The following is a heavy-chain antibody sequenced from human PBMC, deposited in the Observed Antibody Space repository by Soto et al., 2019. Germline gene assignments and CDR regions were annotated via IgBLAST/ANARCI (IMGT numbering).Heavy chain of an antibody. CDR3: TQDGGSRDWLTVN. CDR1: GFTFTSYA. CDR2: ITGGGDNT. Sequence: EVQLLEPGGDLVQPGGSLRLSCAASGFTFTSYAMSWIRQAPGKGLEWVSAITGGGDNTYYADSVKGRFTISRDNSKNTLYLQMNSLRAEDTAFYYCTQDGGSRDWLTVNWGQGTLVTVSS. J-gene: IGHJ4*02. D-gene: IGHD3-9*01. V-gene: IGHV3-23*01.